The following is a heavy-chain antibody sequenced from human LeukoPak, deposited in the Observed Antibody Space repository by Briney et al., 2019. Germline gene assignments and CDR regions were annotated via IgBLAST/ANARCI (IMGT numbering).Heavy chain of an antibody. CDR3: ASSGYGAGQYGMDV. D-gene: IGHD3-10*01. CDR1: GFTFSSYW. Sequence: GGSLRLSCAPSGFTFSSYWMHWVRQAPGKGLVWVSRINSDGSSTSYADSVKGRFTISRDNAKNTLYLQMNSLRAEDTAVYYCASSGYGAGQYGMDVWGRGTTVTVSS. CDR2: INSDGSST. V-gene: IGHV3-74*01. J-gene: IGHJ6*02.